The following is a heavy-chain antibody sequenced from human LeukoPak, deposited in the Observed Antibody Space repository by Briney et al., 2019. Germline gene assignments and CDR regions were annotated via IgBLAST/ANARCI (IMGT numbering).Heavy chain of an antibody. CDR3: AQWSRYFDY. CDR2: ISGSGYST. Sequence: GGSLRLSCVASGFTFNNYAMTWVRQAPGKGLEWVSAISGSGYSTYYADSVKGRFTISRDNSKNTLYLQMNSLRAEDTALYFCAQWSRYFDYWGQGTLVTVSS. J-gene: IGHJ4*02. D-gene: IGHD1-26*01. V-gene: IGHV3-23*01. CDR1: GFTFNNYA.